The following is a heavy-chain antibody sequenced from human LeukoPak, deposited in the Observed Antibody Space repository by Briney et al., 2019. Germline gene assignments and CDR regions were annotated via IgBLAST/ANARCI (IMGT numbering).Heavy chain of an antibody. J-gene: IGHJ4*02. CDR2: ISGSGGST. D-gene: IGHD4-17*01. Sequence: AGVSLRLSCAASGFTFSSYAMSWVRQAPGKGLEWVSAISGSGGSTYYADSVKGRFTISRDNSKNTLYLQMNSLRAEDTAVYYCAKTHNDYGDYYFDYWGQGTLVTVSS. CDR3: AKTHNDYGDYYFDY. V-gene: IGHV3-23*01. CDR1: GFTFSSYA.